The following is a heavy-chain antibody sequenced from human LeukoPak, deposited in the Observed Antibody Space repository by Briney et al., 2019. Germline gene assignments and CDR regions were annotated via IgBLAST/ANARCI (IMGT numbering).Heavy chain of an antibody. CDR2: INWNGGST. CDR1: GFTFDDYG. CDR3: ARDTRPFWSGYYTWGSDAFDI. V-gene: IGHV3-20*04. D-gene: IGHD3-3*01. J-gene: IGHJ3*02. Sequence: GGSLRLSCAASGFTFDDYGMSWVRQAPGKGLEWVSGINWNGGSTGYADSVKGRFTISRDNAKNSLYLKMNSLRAEDTAVYYCARDTRPFWSGYYTWGSDAFDIWGQGTMVTVSS.